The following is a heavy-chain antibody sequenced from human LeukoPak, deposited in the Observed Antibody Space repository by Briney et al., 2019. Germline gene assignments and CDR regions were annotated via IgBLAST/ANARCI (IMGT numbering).Heavy chain of an antibody. CDR3: ASEGRYSSSWYAVQH. CDR1: GFTFSSYA. D-gene: IGHD6-13*01. V-gene: IGHV3-30*04. Sequence: GGSLRLSCAASGFTFSSYAMHWVRQAPGKGLEWVAVISYDGSNKYYADSVKGRFTISRDNSKNTLYLQMNSLRAEDTAVYYCASEGRYSSSWYAVQHWGQGTLVTVSS. J-gene: IGHJ1*01. CDR2: ISYDGSNK.